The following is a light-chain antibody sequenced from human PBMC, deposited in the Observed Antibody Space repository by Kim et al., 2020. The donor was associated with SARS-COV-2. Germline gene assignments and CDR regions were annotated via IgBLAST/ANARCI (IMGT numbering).Light chain of an antibody. Sequence: GSPGQTASITCSGDKLGDKYACWYHQKTGQSPVLVIYQDNKRPSGIPERFSGSNSGNTATLTISGTQAMDEADYYCQAWDSTTVVFGGGTQLTVL. J-gene: IGLJ2*01. CDR1: KLGDKY. CDR2: QDN. CDR3: QAWDSTTVV. V-gene: IGLV3-1*01.